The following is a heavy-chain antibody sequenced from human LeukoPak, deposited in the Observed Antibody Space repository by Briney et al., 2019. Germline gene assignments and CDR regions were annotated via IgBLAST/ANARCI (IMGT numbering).Heavy chain of an antibody. CDR3: ARDRDYYDSSGYYPGAFDI. CDR1: GGSISSYY. J-gene: IGHJ3*02. Sequence: ETLSLTCTVSGGSISSYYWSWIRQPPGKGLEWIGYISCSGSTNYNPSLKSRVTISVDTSKNQFSLKLSSVTAADTAVYYCARDRDYYDSSGYYPGAFDIWGQGTMVTVSA. V-gene: IGHV4-59*01. CDR2: ISCSGST. D-gene: IGHD3-22*01.